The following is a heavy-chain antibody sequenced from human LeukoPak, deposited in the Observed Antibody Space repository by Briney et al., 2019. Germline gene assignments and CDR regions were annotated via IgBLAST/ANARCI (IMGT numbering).Heavy chain of an antibody. CDR2: IRSKAYGGTT. Sequence: GGSLRLSCTASGFTFGDYAMSWVRQAPGKGLEWVGFIRSKAYGGTTEYAASVKGRFTISRDDSKSIAYLQMNSLKTEDTAVYYCTRAHTIYDILPGFDYWGQGTLVTVSS. V-gene: IGHV3-49*04. CDR3: TRAHTIYDILPGFDY. CDR1: GFTFGDYA. J-gene: IGHJ4*02. D-gene: IGHD3-9*01.